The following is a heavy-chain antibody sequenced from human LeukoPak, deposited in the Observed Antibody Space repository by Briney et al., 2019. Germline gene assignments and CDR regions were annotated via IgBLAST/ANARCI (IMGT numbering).Heavy chain of an antibody. CDR2: IKQDGSEK. Sequence: PGGSLRLSCAASGFNFNNYWMTWVRQAPGKGLEWVANIKQDGSEKYYLDSVKGRFTISRDNAKNSLYLQMNSLRAEDTAVYYCARDATRGGDFDYWGQGTVVTVSS. D-gene: IGHD3-16*01. J-gene: IGHJ4*02. V-gene: IGHV3-7*01. CDR3: ARDATRGGDFDY. CDR1: GFNFNNYW.